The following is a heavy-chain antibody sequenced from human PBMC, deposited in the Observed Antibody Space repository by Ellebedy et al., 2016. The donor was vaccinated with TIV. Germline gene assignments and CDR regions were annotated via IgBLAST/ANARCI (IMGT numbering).Heavy chain of an antibody. CDR3: ARDQGYSSGWDAFDI. Sequence: GGSLRLSCAAPGFTFSSNYMSWVPQAPGKGLEWVSVIYSGGSTYYADSVKGRFTISRDNSKNTLYLQMNSLRAEDTAVYYCARDQGYSSGWDAFDIWGQGTMVTVSS. D-gene: IGHD6-19*01. V-gene: IGHV3-66*01. CDR2: IYSGGST. CDR1: GFTFSSNY. J-gene: IGHJ3*02.